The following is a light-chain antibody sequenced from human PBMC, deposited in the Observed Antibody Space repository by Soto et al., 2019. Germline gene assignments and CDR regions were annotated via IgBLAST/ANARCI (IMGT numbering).Light chain of an antibody. CDR2: HNN. CDR1: SSNIGADFD. V-gene: IGLV1-40*01. Sequence: QSVLTQPPSVSGAPGQRVTISCTGSSSNIGADFDVHWYQHLPETAPKLLISHNNNRPSGVPDRFSGSKSGTSASLAITGLQADDEAVYYCQSRDSSLSSSWVFGGGTKLTVL. J-gene: IGLJ3*02. CDR3: QSRDSSLSSSWV.